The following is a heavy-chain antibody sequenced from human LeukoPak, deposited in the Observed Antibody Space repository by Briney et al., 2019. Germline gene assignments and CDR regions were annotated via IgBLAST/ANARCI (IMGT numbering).Heavy chain of an antibody. D-gene: IGHD4-23*01. CDR3: ARHWVVTPNY. CDR1: GGSISNSSYY. CDR2: IYYSGSA. Sequence: SETLSLTCIVSGGSISNSSYYWGWIRQPPGKGLEWIGSIYYSGSAYYNPSLKSRVTISVDTSKNQFSLKLTSVTAADTAVYYCARHWVVTPNYWGQGTLVTVPS. V-gene: IGHV4-39*01. J-gene: IGHJ4*02.